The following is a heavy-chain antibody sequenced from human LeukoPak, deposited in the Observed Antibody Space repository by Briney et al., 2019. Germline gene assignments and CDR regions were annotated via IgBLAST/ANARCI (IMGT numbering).Heavy chain of an antibody. CDR3: ARQLNWAFDY. J-gene: IGHJ4*02. D-gene: IGHD7-27*01. CDR1: GGSISSSSYH. V-gene: IGHV4-39*01. Sequence: SETLSLTCTVSGGSISSSSYHWGWIRQPPGKGLGWIGYIYYSGSTYYNPSLKSRVTISVDTSKNQFSLKLSSVTAADTAVYYCARQLNWAFDYWGLGTLVTVSS. CDR2: IYYSGST.